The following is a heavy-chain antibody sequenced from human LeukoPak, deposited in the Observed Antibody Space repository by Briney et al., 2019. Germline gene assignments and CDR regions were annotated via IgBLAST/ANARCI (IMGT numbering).Heavy chain of an antibody. CDR1: GGTFSSYA. J-gene: IGHJ6*02. D-gene: IGHD1-26*01. V-gene: IGHV1-69*13. CDR2: IIPIFGTA. Sequence: SVKVSCKASGGTFSSYAISWVRQAPGQGLEWMGGIIPIFGTANYAQKFQGSVTITADESTSTAYMELSSLRSEDTAVYYCARDNSGSHTPYYYGMDVWGQGTTVTVSS. CDR3: ARDNSGSHTPYYYGMDV.